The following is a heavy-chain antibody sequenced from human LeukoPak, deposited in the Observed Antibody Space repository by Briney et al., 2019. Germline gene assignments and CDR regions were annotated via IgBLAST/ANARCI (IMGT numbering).Heavy chain of an antibody. J-gene: IGHJ3*02. CDR2: ISAYNGNT. CDR3: ARVMNPLYYYDSSFDAFDI. V-gene: IGHV1-18*01. D-gene: IGHD3-22*01. Sequence: ASVKVSCKASGYTFTSYGISWVRQAPGQGLERMGRISAYNGNTNYAQKLQGRVTMTTDTSTSTAYMELRSLRSDDTAVYYCARVMNPLYYYDSSFDAFDIWGQGTMVTVSS. CDR1: GYTFTSYG.